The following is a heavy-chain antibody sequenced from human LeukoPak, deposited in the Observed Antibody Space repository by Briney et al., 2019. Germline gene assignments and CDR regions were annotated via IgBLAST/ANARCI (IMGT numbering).Heavy chain of an antibody. CDR1: GYSISSGYY. J-gene: IGHJ4*02. D-gene: IGHD2-2*03. CDR2: IYHSGST. V-gene: IGHV4-38-2*02. Sequence: SETLSLTCAVSGYSISSGYYWGWIRQPPGKGLEWIGSIYHSGSTYYNLSLKSRVTISVDTSKNQFSLKLSSVTAADTAVYYCAREVLDFDYWGQGTLVTVSS. CDR3: AREVLDFDY.